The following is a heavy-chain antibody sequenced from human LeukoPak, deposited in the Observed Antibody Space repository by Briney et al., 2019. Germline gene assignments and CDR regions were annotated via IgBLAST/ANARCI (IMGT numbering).Heavy chain of an antibody. J-gene: IGHJ4*02. Sequence: PGGSLRLSCAASGFTFSSYWMSRVRQAPGKGLEWVANIKQDGSEKYYVDSVKGRFTISRDNAKNSLYLQMNSLRDEDTAVYYCARGVKRVVAATAYWGQGTLVTVSS. V-gene: IGHV3-7*01. CDR1: GFTFSSYW. CDR2: IKQDGSEK. D-gene: IGHD2-15*01. CDR3: ARGVKRVVAATAY.